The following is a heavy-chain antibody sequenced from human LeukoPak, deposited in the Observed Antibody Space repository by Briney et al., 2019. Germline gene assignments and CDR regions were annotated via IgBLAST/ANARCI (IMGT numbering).Heavy chain of an antibody. Sequence: SETLSLTCTVPGGSISSYYWSWIRQPPGKGLEWIGYIYYSGSTNYNPSLKSRVTISVDTSKNQFSLKLSSVTAADTAVYYCARLVSRLRVIDYWGQGTLVTVSS. CDR3: ARLVSRLRVIDY. J-gene: IGHJ4*02. CDR1: GGSISSYY. V-gene: IGHV4-59*08. D-gene: IGHD3-16*01. CDR2: IYYSGST.